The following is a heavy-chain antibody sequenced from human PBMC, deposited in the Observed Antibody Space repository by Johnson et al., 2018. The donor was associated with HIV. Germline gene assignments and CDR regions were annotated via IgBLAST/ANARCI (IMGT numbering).Heavy chain of an antibody. CDR1: GFTFSSYA. CDR3: ARDRGSAFDI. V-gene: IGHV3-30*14. CDR2: ISYEGSNQ. D-gene: IGHD3-10*01. J-gene: IGHJ3*02. Sequence: QVQLVESGGGVVQPGRSLRLSCAASGFTFSSYAMHWVRQAPGKGLEWVAVISYEGSNQYYPGSVKGRFTISRENAKNSLYLQMNSLRAGDTAVYYCARDRGSAFDIWGQGTMVTVSS.